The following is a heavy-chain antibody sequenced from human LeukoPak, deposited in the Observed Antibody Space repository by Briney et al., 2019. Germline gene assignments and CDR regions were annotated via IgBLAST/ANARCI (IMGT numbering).Heavy chain of an antibody. J-gene: IGHJ5*02. CDR2: IIPILGIA. CDR1: GGTFSSYA. Sequence: SVKVSCKASGGTFSSYAISWVRQARGQGLEWMGRIIPILGIANYAQKFQGRVTITADKSTSTAYMELSSLRSEDTAVYYCARAAIGVVPATFDPWGQGTLVTVSS. D-gene: IGHD2-2*01. V-gene: IGHV1-69*04. CDR3: ARAAIGVVPATFDP.